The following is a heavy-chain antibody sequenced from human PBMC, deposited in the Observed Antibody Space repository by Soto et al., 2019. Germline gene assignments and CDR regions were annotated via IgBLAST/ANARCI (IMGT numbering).Heavy chain of an antibody. Sequence: EVHLLESGGNLVQPGGSLRLSCAASGFTFSTYAMGWVRQAPGKGLEWVSLISGGSDRTYYADSVKGRFTISRDNSKNTLYLQMNSLTAEDTAVYYCAKDLLMITFGGIIAHFDCWGQGTLVTVSS. CDR2: ISGGSDRT. V-gene: IGHV3-23*01. CDR3: AKDLLMITFGGIIAHFDC. CDR1: GFTFSTYA. J-gene: IGHJ4*02. D-gene: IGHD3-16*02.